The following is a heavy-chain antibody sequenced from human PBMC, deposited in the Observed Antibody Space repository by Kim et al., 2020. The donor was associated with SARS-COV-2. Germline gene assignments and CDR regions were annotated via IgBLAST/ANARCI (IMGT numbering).Heavy chain of an antibody. J-gene: IGHJ4*02. CDR3: ARESGSGSYCDY. V-gene: IGHV3-30*07. Sequence: KYNTDTEKARLPISRDNSKNTLYLKMSSLRAEDTAVYYCARESGSGSYCDYWGQGTLVTVSA. CDR2: K. D-gene: IGHD3-10*01.